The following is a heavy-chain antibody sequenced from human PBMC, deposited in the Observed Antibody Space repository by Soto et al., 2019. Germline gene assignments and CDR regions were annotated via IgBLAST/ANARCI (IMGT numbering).Heavy chain of an antibody. CDR1: GYTFTGYA. D-gene: IGHD6-19*01. Sequence: ASVKVSCKASGYTFTGYAMHWVRQAPGQRLEWMGWINAGNGNTKYSQKLQGRLTITRDTSASTAYMELSSLRSEDTAVYYCEGVVAVPADFDYWGQGTLVTVSS. V-gene: IGHV1-3*01. CDR3: EGVVAVPADFDY. J-gene: IGHJ4*02. CDR2: INAGNGNT.